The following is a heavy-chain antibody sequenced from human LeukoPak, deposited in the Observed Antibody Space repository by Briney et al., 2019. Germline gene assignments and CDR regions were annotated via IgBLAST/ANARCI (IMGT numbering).Heavy chain of an antibody. V-gene: IGHV1-18*01. CDR2: ISAYNGNT. D-gene: IGHD3-9*01. Sequence: ASVKVSCKASGYTFTSYGISWVRQAPGQGLEWMGWISAYNGNTNYAQKLQGRVTMTTDTSTSTAYMELRSLRSDDTAVYYCARLGDILTGYYLGWFDPWGQGTLVTVSS. J-gene: IGHJ5*02. CDR3: ARLGDILTGYYLGWFDP. CDR1: GYTFTSYG.